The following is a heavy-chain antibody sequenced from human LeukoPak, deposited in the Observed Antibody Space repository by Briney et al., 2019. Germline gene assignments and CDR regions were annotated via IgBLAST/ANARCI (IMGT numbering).Heavy chain of an antibody. CDR3: ARGPAYDYVWGGYRSDFDP. V-gene: IGHV4-30-2*01. Sequence: SQTLSLTCAVSGGSISGGGYCWSWIRQPPGEGLEWIVYIYHSGSTYYNPSLKSRVTISVDRSKNQFSLKLSSVTAAETAVYYCARGPAYDYVWGGYRSDFDPWGQGTLVTVSS. CDR1: GGSISGGGYC. D-gene: IGHD3-16*02. J-gene: IGHJ5*02. CDR2: IYHSGST.